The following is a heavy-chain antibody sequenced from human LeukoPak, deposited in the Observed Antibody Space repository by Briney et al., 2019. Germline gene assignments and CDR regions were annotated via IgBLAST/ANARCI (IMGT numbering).Heavy chain of an antibody. CDR3: TTVTMVRGIN. CDR1: GFTFSYAY. J-gene: IGHJ4*02. V-gene: IGHV3-15*01. Sequence: PGGSLRLSCAASGFTFSYAYMNWVRQAPEKGPEWVGRIKSKGDGGTTDYAAPVKGRFTISRDDSKNMLYLQMNSLTTEDTAVYYCTTVTMVRGINWGQRTLVAVSS. CDR2: IKSKGDGGTT. D-gene: IGHD3-10*01.